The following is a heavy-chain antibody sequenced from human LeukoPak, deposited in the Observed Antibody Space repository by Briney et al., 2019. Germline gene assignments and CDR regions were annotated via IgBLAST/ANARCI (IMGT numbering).Heavy chain of an antibody. J-gene: IGHJ3*02. V-gene: IGHV3-21*01. CDR1: GFTFSSYS. CDR2: ISSSSSYI. CDR3: ARDPVRNYYGSGSYWDAFDI. Sequence: PGGSLRLSCAASGFTFSSYSMNWVRQAARKRLEWVSSISSSSSYIYYADSVKGRFTISRDNAKNSLYLQMNSLRAEDTAVYYCARDPVRNYYGSGSYWDAFDIWGQGTMVTVSS. D-gene: IGHD3-10*01.